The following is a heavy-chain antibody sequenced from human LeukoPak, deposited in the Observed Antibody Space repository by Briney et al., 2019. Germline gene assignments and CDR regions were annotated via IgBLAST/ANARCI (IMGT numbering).Heavy chain of an antibody. CDR1: GVSITSSY. CDR2: IYYSGTT. D-gene: IGHD4-17*01. Sequence: SETLSLTCSVYGVSITSSYWSWIRQSPGKGLEWIGYIYYSGTTNYNPSLRSRVTISVDRSQNQLSLKLSSVTAADTAVYYCARPTVTTGAFDYWGQGALVTVSS. V-gene: IGHV4-59*01. CDR3: ARPTVTTGAFDY. J-gene: IGHJ4*02.